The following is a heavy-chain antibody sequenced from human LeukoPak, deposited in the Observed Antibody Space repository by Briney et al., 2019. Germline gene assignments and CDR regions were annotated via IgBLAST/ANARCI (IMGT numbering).Heavy chain of an antibody. CDR3: AKKGSSSSSEGFWFDP. Sequence: GSLRLSCAASGFTFSSYAMSWVRQAPGKGLEWVSAISGSGGSTYYADSVKGRFTISRDNSKDTPYLQLNSLRVEDTAVYCCAKKGSSSSSEGFWFDPWGQGTLVTVSS. V-gene: IGHV3-23*01. D-gene: IGHD6-6*01. CDR1: GFTFSSYA. CDR2: ISGSGGST. J-gene: IGHJ5*02.